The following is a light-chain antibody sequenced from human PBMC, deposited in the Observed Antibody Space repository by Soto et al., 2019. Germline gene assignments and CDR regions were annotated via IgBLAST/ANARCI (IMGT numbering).Light chain of an antibody. CDR2: AAS. CDR3: QVYGNSPMYT. J-gene: IGKJ2*01. V-gene: IGKV3-20*01. CDR1: QSVSNSS. Sequence: EIVLTQSPGTLSLSPGERATFSCRASQSVSNSSLAWYHQKPGQAPRLLLFAASRRATGIPDTFSGSGSGTDFTLTICRLEPEDFAVYYCQVYGNSPMYTFGQGTRLELK.